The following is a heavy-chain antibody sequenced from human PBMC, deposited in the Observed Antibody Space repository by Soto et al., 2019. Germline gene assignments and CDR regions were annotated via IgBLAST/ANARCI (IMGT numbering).Heavy chain of an antibody. D-gene: IGHD2-2*01. V-gene: IGHV1-46*01. J-gene: IGHJ4*02. CDR3: AKDLLPAALGAY. CDR2: INPSGGST. Sequence: QVQLVQSGAEVKKPGASVKVSCKASGYTFTSYYMHWVRQAPGQGLEWMGIINPSGGSTSYAQKFEGGVTMPRNPPTSTVYGEWGARRWEDRAVYSCAKDLLPAALGAYGGEEPRVTFS. CDR1: GYTFTSYY.